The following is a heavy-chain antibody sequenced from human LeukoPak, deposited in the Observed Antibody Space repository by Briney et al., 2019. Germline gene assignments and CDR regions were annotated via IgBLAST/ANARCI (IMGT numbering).Heavy chain of an antibody. D-gene: IGHD3-22*01. CDR1: GYTFTSYD. CDR2: MNPNSGNT. J-gene: IGHJ3*02. V-gene: IGHV1-8*01. Sequence: ASVKVSCKASGYTFTSYDINWVRQATGQGLEWMGWMNPNSGNTGYAQKFQGRVTMTRNTSISTAYMELSSLRSEDTAVYYCARDPHDSSGLGFDIWGQGTMVTVSS. CDR3: ARDPHDSSGLGFDI.